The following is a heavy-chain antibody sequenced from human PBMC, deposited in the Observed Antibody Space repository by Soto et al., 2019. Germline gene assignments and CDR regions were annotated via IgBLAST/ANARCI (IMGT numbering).Heavy chain of an antibody. CDR1: GGSISSGGYS. J-gene: IGHJ4*02. CDR3: ASAGGLGAVAADY. D-gene: IGHD6-19*01. Sequence: QLQLQESGSGLVKPSQTLSLTCAVSGGSISSGGYSWSWIRQPPGKGLEWIGYIYQSGSTYYNPSLESRVTISVDRSKNQFYLKLRSVTAADTAVYYCASAGGLGAVAADYWGQGTLVTVSS. V-gene: IGHV4-30-2*01. CDR2: IYQSGST.